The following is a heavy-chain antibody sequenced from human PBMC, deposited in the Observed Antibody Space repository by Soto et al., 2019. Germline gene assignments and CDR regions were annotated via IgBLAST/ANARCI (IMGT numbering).Heavy chain of an antibody. CDR2: IRSKPDGGTT. CDR1: GLTSRNAW. V-gene: IGHV3-15*07. Sequence: EVHLAESGGGLVKPGGSLRLSCTTSGLTSRNAWMNWVRQSTGRGLEWVGRIRSKPDGGTTDYAAPVNGRFLISRDDSKDILYPQMESLKTEDTAVYYCTTGSASFDYWGQGTLVTVSS. CDR3: TTGSASFDY. J-gene: IGHJ4*02.